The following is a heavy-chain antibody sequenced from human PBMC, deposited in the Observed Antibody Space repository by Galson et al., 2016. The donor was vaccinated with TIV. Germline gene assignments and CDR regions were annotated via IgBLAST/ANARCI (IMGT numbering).Heavy chain of an antibody. J-gene: IGHJ4*02. CDR3: ARDCSSTNCYTDPIYFDS. Sequence: SLRLSCAASGFTFSDYYMSWIRQAQGKGLEWVSYIGSSDRIIYYADSVRGRFTISRDNAKSSLYLQMNSLRVEDTAVYYCARDCSSTNCYTDPIYFDSWGQGPLVTVSP. D-gene: IGHD2-2*02. V-gene: IGHV3-11*01. CDR2: IGSSDRII. CDR1: GFTFSDYY.